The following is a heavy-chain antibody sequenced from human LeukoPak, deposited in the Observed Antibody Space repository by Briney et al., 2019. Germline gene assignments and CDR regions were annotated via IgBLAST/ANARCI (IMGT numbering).Heavy chain of an antibody. D-gene: IGHD5-12*01. Sequence: GGSLRLSCAASGFTFTNYWMTWVRQAPGKGLEWVANIKQDGSEKYYVDSVKGRFTISRDNAKNSLYLQMNSLRAEDTAVYYCARDGMATINSWGQGTVVTVSS. CDR3: ARDGMATINS. CDR2: IKQDGSEK. V-gene: IGHV3-7*03. J-gene: IGHJ4*02. CDR1: GFTFTNYW.